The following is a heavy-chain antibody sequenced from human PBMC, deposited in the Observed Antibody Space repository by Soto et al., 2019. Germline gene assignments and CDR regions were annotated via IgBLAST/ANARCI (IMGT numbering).Heavy chain of an antibody. CDR3: ARLAMVRGVPTYGMDV. Sequence: SETLSLTCAFYGWYGWYFIFYYWSWLRQPPGKGLEWIGEINHSGSTNYNPSLKSRVTISVDTSKNQFSLKLSSVTAADTAVYYCARLAMVRGVPTYGMDVWGQGTTVTVSS. V-gene: IGHV4-34*01. CDR1: GWYGWYFIFYY. J-gene: IGHJ6*02. D-gene: IGHD3-10*01. CDR2: INHSGST.